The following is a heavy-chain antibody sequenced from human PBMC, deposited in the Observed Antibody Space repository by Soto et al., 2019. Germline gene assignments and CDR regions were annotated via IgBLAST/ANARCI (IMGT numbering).Heavy chain of an antibody. V-gene: IGHV4-59*01. J-gene: IGHJ6*03. CDR1: GGSISSYY. D-gene: IGHD6-13*01. CDR3: GRSYSSSCRLCYMDV. Sequence: PSETLSLTCTVSGGSISSYYWSWIRQPPGKGLEWIGYIYYSGSTNYNPSLKSRVTISVDTSKNQFSLKLSSVTAADTAVYYCGRSYSSSCRLCYMDVWGKGTTVTVPS. CDR2: IYYSGST.